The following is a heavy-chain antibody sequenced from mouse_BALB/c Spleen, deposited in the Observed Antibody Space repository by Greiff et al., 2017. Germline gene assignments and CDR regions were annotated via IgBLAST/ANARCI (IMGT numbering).Heavy chain of an antibody. Sequence: EVKLVESGGGLVKPGGSLKLSCAASGFTFSSYTMSWVRQTPEKRLEWVATISSGGSYTYYPDSVKGRFTISRDNAKNTLYLQMSSLKSEDTAMYYCTRDSGRLRRGVYAMDYWGQGTSVTVSS. J-gene: IGHJ4*01. D-gene: IGHD2-4*01. CDR2: ISSGGSYT. CDR1: GFTFSSYT. V-gene: IGHV5-6-4*01. CDR3: TRDSGRLRRGVYAMDY.